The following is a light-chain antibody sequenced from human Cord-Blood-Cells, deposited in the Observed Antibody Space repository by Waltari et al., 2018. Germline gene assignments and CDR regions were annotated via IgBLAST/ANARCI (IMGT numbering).Light chain of an antibody. V-gene: IGLV3-21*04. CDR2: YDS. CDR3: QVWDSSSDWV. CDR1: KIGSKS. J-gene: IGLJ3*02. Sequence: SYVLTQPPSVSVAPGKTARITRGGNKIGSKSVNWYQQKPGQAPVLVIYYDSDRPSGIPERFSGSNSGNTATLTISRVEAGDEADYYCQVWDSSSDWVFGGGTKLTVL.